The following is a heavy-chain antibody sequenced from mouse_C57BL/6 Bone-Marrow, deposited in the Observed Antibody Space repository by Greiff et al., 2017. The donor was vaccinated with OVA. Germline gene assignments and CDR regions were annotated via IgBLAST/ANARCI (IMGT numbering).Heavy chain of an antibody. CDR3: ANYYGSSPFAY. J-gene: IGHJ3*01. Sequence: EVKLVESGGDLVKPGGSLKLSCAASGFTFSDYYMYWVRQTPEKRLEWVAYISNGCGSTYYPDTVKGRFTISRDNAKNTLYLQMSRLKSEDTAMYYCANYYGSSPFAYWGQGTLVTVSA. CDR1: GFTFSDYY. V-gene: IGHV5-12*01. CDR2: ISNGCGST. D-gene: IGHD1-1*01.